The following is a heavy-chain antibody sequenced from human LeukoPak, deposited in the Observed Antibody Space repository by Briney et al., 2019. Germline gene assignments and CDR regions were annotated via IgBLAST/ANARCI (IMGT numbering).Heavy chain of an antibody. V-gene: IGHV3-7*01. CDR1: GFTFSSYW. CDR3: AKEYTGTFSPFPSYFDN. D-gene: IGHD1-26*01. Sequence: GGSLRLSCAASGFTFSSYWMSWVRQAPGKGLEWVANIKQDGSEKYYVDSVKGRFTISRDNAKNSLYLQMNSLRAEDTAVYYCAKEYTGTFSPFPSYFDNWGQGTLVTVSS. J-gene: IGHJ4*02. CDR2: IKQDGSEK.